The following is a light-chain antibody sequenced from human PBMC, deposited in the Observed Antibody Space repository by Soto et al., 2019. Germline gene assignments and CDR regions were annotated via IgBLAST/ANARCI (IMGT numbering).Light chain of an antibody. CDR3: QQRYSSPPT. Sequence: DIQMTQSPSSLSASVEDSVIITCRASQSISNHLNWYQQKPGKAPKLLIFAASSLQSGVPSRFSGSRSGPDFTLTISSLQPEDFATYYCQQRYSSPPTFGQGTKVEIK. V-gene: IGKV1-39*01. CDR2: AAS. J-gene: IGKJ1*01. CDR1: QSISNH.